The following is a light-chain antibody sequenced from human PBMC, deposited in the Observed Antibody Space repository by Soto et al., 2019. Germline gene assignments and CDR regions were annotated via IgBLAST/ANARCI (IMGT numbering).Light chain of an antibody. CDR1: SSDVGGYNY. CDR2: DVS. V-gene: IGLV2-11*01. CDR3: CSYAGSYTFGV. Sequence: QSALTQPRSVSGSPGQSVTISCTGTSSDVGGYNYVSWYQQHPGKAPKLMIYDVSKRPSGVPDRFSDSKSGNTASLTISGLQAEDEADYYCCSYAGSYTFGVFGTGTKLTVL. J-gene: IGLJ1*01.